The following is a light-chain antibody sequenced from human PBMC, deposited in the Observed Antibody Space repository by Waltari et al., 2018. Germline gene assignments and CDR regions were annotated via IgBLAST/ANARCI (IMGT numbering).Light chain of an antibody. Sequence: QSALTQTATVSGSPGQSITISCTGTSSDVGTYNLVSWYQQHPGKAPTLIIYDVNKRPSGVSNRFSGSKSGNMASLTISGLQAADEADYYCCSYAGSAISVFGGGTKVTVL. CDR2: DVN. J-gene: IGLJ3*02. V-gene: IGLV2-23*02. CDR3: CSYAGSAISV. CDR1: SSDVGTYNL.